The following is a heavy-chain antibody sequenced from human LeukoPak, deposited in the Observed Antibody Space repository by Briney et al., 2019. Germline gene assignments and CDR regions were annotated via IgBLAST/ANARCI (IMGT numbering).Heavy chain of an antibody. V-gene: IGHV1-24*01. CDR2: FDPEDGET. D-gene: IGHD1-26*01. CDR3: ATDARWRELLGGVFGY. J-gene: IGHJ4*02. CDR1: GYTLTELS. Sequence: GASVKVSCKVSGYTLTELSMHWVRQAPGKGLEWMGGFDPEDGETIYAQKFQGRVTMTEDTSTDTAYMELSSLRSEDTAVYYCATDARWRELLGGVFGYWGQGTLVTVSS.